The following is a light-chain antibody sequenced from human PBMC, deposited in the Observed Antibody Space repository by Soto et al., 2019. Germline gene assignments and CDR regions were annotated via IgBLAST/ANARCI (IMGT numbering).Light chain of an antibody. J-gene: IGKJ4*01. Sequence: EIVMTQSPATLSVSPGERATLSCRASQSVSSNLAWYQQKPGQAPRLLIYGASTRATGIPARFSGSGSGTEFTLPISSLQSEDFAVYYCRQYNNWPPLTFGGGTKVEIK. V-gene: IGKV3D-15*01. CDR3: RQYNNWPPLT. CDR2: GAS. CDR1: QSVSSN.